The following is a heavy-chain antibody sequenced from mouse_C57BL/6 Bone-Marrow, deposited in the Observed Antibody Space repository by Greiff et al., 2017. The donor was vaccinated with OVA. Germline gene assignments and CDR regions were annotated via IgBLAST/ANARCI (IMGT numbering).Heavy chain of an antibody. CDR1: GFSLTSYG. CDR3: ARAKVGTGNYDYDGGYYYAMDY. V-gene: IGHV2-2*01. CDR2: IWSGGST. D-gene: IGHD2-4*01. J-gene: IGHJ4*01. Sequence: QVQLQQSGPGLVQPSQSLSITCTVSGFSLTSYGVHWVRQSPGKGLEWLGVIWSGGSTDYNAAFISRLSISKDNSKSQVFFKMNSLQADDTAIYYCARAKVGTGNYDYDGGYYYAMDYWGQGTSVTVSS.